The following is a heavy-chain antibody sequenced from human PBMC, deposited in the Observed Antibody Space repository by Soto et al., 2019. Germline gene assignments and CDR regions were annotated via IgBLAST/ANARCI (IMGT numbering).Heavy chain of an antibody. CDR2: IYSGGST. D-gene: IGHD6-19*01. V-gene: IGHV3-53*02. Sequence: EVQLVETGGGLTQPGGSLRLSCAASGFTVSSNYMSWVRQAPGKGLEWVSVIYSGGSTYYADSVKGRFTISRDNSKNTLYLQMNSLRAEDTAVYYCARVRAVAGTIYWGQGTLVTVSS. CDR3: ARVRAVAGTIY. CDR1: GFTVSSNY. J-gene: IGHJ4*02.